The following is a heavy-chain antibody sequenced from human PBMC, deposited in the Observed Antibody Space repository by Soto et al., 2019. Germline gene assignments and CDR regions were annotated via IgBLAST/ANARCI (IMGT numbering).Heavy chain of an antibody. V-gene: IGHV3-23*01. CDR2: ITGGGDAT. CDR1: GFTFINYA. D-gene: IGHD3-10*01. Sequence: EVQLLESGGGLVQPGGSLRLSCAASGFTFINYAMNWVRQAPGKGLQWVATITGGGDATFYTDSVKGRFTISRDFSTNPASLLMNSLGVDDTAVYYCVRKVLGSTTRPDYWYFDVWGRGTLVTVSS. J-gene: IGHJ2*01. CDR3: VRKVLGSTTRPDYWYFDV.